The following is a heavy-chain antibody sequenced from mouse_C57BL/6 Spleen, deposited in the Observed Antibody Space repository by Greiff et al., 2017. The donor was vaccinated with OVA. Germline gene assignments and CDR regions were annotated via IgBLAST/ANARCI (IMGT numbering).Heavy chain of an antibody. Sequence: VHLVESGAELAKPGASVKLSCKASGYTFTSYWMHWVKQRPGQGLEWIGYINPSSGYTKYTQKFKDKATLTADKSSSTAYMQLSSLIYEDSAVYYCARKGTPYYSNYDSFAYWGQGTLVTVSA. D-gene: IGHD2-5*01. CDR2: INPSSGYT. CDR1: GYTFTSYW. CDR3: ARKGTPYYSNYDSFAY. J-gene: IGHJ3*01. V-gene: IGHV1-7*01.